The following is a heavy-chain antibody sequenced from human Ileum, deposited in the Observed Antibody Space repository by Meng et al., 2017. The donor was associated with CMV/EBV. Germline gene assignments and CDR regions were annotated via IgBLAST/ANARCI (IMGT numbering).Heavy chain of an antibody. Sequence: SGFTFGSQWMHLFRQGPGRGLVWVSRISSDGTITTYADSVKGRFTISRDNADNTLYLQVNSLRADDTALYYCARDTALAATGPHFDSWGQGTLVTVSS. CDR2: ISSDGTIT. CDR3: ARDTALAATGPHFDS. V-gene: IGHV3-74*01. J-gene: IGHJ4*02. CDR1: GFTFGSQW. D-gene: IGHD6-19*01.